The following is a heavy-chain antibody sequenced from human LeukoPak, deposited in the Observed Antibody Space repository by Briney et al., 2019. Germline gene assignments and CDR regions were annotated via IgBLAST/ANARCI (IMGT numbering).Heavy chain of an antibody. D-gene: IGHD5-24*01. CDR1: GFMFSSNW. Sequence: GRSLRLSCAASGFMFSSNWMSWVRLAPGKGLEWVANIKEDGTETYYVDSVKGRFTISRDNAKNSLYLQMNSLRVEDTAVYYCAKEGRSLQTYWGQGTLVTVSS. CDR3: AKEGRSLQTY. J-gene: IGHJ4*02. V-gene: IGHV3-7*03. CDR2: IKEDGTET.